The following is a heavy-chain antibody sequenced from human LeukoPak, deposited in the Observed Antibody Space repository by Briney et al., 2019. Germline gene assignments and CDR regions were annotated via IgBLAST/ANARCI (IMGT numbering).Heavy chain of an antibody. D-gene: IGHD3-10*01. CDR2: IIPIFGTA. CDR1: GGTFSSYA. J-gene: IGHJ3*02. Sequence: ASVKVSCKASGGTFSSYAISWVRQAPGQGLEWMGGIIPIFGTANYAQKFQGRVTITADESTSTAYMELSSLRSEDMAVYYCARGRGSGSYEAFDIWGQGTMVTVSS. CDR3: ARGRGSGSYEAFDI. V-gene: IGHV1-69*13.